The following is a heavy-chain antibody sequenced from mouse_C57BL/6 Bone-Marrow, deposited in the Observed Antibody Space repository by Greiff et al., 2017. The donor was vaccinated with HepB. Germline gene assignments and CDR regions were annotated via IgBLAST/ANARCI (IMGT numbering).Heavy chain of an antibody. V-gene: IGHV14-4*01. CDR1: GFNIKDDY. CDR2: IDPENGDT. CDR3: TTSYAMDY. J-gene: IGHJ4*01. Sequence: VQLKQSGAELVRPGASVKLSCTASGFNIKDDYMHWVKQRPEQGLEWIGWIDPENGDTEYASKFQGKATITADTSSNTAYLQLSSLTSEDTGVYYCTTSYAMDYWGQGTSVTVSS.